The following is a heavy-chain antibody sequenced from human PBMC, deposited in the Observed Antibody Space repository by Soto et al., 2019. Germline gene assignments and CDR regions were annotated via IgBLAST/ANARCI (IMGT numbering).Heavy chain of an antibody. D-gene: IGHD6-19*01. CDR2: IWYDGSKK. CDR3: ARDCAGYSSGWYQRGGFDY. Sequence: QVQLVESGGGVVQPGRSLRLSCAASGFTFSSYGMHWVRQPPGTGLEWGAGIWYDGSKKYYADSVKGRFTISRDNSKNTLYLQMNSLRAEETAVYYCARDCAGYSSGWYQRGGFDYWGQGTLVTVSS. CDR1: GFTFSSYG. J-gene: IGHJ4*02. V-gene: IGHV3-33*01.